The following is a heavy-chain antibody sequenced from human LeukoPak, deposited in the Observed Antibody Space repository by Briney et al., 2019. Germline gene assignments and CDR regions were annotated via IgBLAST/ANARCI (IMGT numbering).Heavy chain of an antibody. CDR1: GGSISSYY. Sequence: SETLSLTCTVSGGSISSYYWSWIRQPPGKGLEWIGYIYYSGSTNYNPSLTSRVTISVDTSKNQFSLKLNSVIAADSAVYYCARWANRNHDYWGQGTLVTVSS. CDR3: ARWANRNHDY. D-gene: IGHD1-14*01. CDR2: IYYSGST. V-gene: IGHV4-59*01. J-gene: IGHJ4*02.